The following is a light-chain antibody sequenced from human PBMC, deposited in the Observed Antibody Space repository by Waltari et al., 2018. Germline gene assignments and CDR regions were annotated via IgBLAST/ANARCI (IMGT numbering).Light chain of an antibody. CDR2: GAS. V-gene: IGKV3-15*01. CDR3: QQYSNWPGT. J-gene: IGKJ2*02. Sequence: EIVMTQSPATRSVYPGERATLSCRASQRIASNLPWYQPKPGQPPTLLIYGASTRATGFPARFSGSGSGTEFTLTISSLQSEDFAVYYCQQYSNWPGTFGQGTKLEIK. CDR1: QRIASN.